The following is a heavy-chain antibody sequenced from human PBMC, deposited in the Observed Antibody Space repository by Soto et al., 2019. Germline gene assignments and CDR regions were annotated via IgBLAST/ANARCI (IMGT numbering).Heavy chain of an antibody. V-gene: IGHV3-21*01. CDR1: GFTFSSYS. J-gene: IGHJ6*03. D-gene: IGHD3-3*01. Sequence: EVQLVESGGGLVKPGGSLRLSCAASGFTFSSYSMNWVRQAPGKGLEWVSSISSSSSYIYYADSVKGRFTISRDNAKNSLYLQRNSLRAEDTAVYYCARDRGYDFWSGYYVYYYYMDVWGKGTTVTVSS. CDR2: ISSSSSYI. CDR3: ARDRGYDFWSGYYVYYYYMDV.